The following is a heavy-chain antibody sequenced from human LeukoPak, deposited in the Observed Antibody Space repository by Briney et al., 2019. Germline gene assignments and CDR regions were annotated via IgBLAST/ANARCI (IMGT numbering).Heavy chain of an antibody. D-gene: IGHD6-19*01. CDR1: GFTFSSYA. Sequence: PGGSLRLSCAASGFTFSSYAMSWVRQAPGKGLEWVSAISGSGGSTYYADSVKGRFTISRDNSKNTLYLQMNSLRAEDTAVYYCAKGRPIAVAGTKYNWFDPWGQGTLVTVSS. V-gene: IGHV3-23*01. J-gene: IGHJ5*02. CDR3: AKGRPIAVAGTKYNWFDP. CDR2: ISGSGGST.